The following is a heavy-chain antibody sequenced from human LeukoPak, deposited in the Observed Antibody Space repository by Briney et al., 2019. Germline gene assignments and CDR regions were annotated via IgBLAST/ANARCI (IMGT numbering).Heavy chain of an antibody. J-gene: IGHJ4*02. D-gene: IGHD6-6*01. CDR1: GFTFSSYW. CDR2: INRDGSTT. CDR3: AKTLSGSSEY. Sequence: GGSLRLSCAASGFTFSSYWMHWVRQAPGKGLVWVSRINRDGSTTSYADSVKGRFTISRDNSKNTVYLQINSLRAEDTAMYYCAKTLSGSSEYWGQGTLVTVSS. V-gene: IGHV3-74*01.